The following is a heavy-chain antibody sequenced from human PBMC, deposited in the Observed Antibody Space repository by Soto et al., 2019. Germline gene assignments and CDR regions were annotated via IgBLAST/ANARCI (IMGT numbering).Heavy chain of an antibody. J-gene: IGHJ6*02. V-gene: IGHV4-61*05. Sequence: SETLSLTCTVSGGSISSSSYYWGWIRQPPGKGLEWIGYIYYSGETNYNPSVKSRVTISVDRTKNQFSLKLSSVTAADTAVQYYYGSGSYYKPYYYYGMDVWGQGTTVTVSS. CDR1: GGSISSSSYY. CDR2: IYYSGET. CDR3: GSGSYYKPYYYYGMDV. D-gene: IGHD3-10*01.